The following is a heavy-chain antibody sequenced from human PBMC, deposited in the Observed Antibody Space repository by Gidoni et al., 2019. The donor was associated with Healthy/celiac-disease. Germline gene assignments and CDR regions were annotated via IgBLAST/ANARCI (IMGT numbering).Heavy chain of an antibody. CDR1: GGSISSSSYY. V-gene: IGHV4-39*01. CDR3: ARPKLGYCSSTSCSLGWFDP. Sequence: LQLQESGPGLVTPSETLSLTCTVSGGSISSSSYYWGWVRQPPGKGLEWIGSIYYSGSTYYNPSLKSRVTISVDTSNHQFSLKLSSVTAADTAVYYCARPKLGYCSSTSCSLGWFDPWGQGTLVTVSS. J-gene: IGHJ5*02. CDR2: IYYSGST. D-gene: IGHD2-2*01.